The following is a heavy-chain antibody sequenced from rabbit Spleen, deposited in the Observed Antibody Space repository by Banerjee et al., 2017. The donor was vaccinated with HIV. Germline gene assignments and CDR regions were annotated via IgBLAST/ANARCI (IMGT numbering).Heavy chain of an antibody. CDR3: ARDTGTSFSTYGMDL. V-gene: IGHV1S40*01. J-gene: IGHJ6*01. D-gene: IGHD8-1*01. CDR1: GFSFSSSDY. Sequence: QSLEESGGDLVKPGASLTLSCKASGFSFSSSDYICWVRQAPGKGLEWISCIAGSSSGFTYSATWAKGRFTISKTSTTVTLQMTSLTVADTATYFCARDTGTSFSTYGMDLWGPGTLSPS. CDR2: IAGSSSGFT.